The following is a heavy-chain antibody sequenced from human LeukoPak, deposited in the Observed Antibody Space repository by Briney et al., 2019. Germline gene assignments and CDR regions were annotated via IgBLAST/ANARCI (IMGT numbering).Heavy chain of an antibody. CDR2: INPNSGGT. CDR3: ARGASGVYTVTTSWFDP. D-gene: IGHD4-17*01. J-gene: IGHJ5*02. CDR1: GYTFTGYY. Sequence: SVKVSCKASGYTFTGYYMHWVRQAPGQGLEWMGWINPNSGGTNYAQRFQGRATMTRDTSISTAYMELSRLRSDDTAVYYCARGASGVYTVTTSWFDPWGQGTLVTVSS. V-gene: IGHV1-2*02.